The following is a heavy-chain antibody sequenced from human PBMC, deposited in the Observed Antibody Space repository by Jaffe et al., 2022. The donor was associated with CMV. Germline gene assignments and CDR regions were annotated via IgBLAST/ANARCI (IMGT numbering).Heavy chain of an antibody. CDR1: GFTFSSYE. CDR2: ISSSGSTI. CDR3: ARSIRSSSGWYGHKFFLFDY. Sequence: EVQLVESGGGLVQPGGSLRLSCAASGFTFSSYEMNWVRQAPGKGLEWVSYISSSGSTIYYADSVKGRFTISRDNAKNSLYLQMNSLRAEDTAVYYCARSIRSSSGWYGHKFFLFDYWGQGTLVTVSS. J-gene: IGHJ4*02. D-gene: IGHD6-19*01. V-gene: IGHV3-48*03.